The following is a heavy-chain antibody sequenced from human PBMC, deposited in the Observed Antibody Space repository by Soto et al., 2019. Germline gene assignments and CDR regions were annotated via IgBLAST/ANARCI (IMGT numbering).Heavy chain of an antibody. D-gene: IGHD2-15*01. CDR1: GGSFSGYY. V-gene: IGHV4-34*01. Sequence: SETLSLTCAVYGGSFSGYYWSWIRQPPGKGLEWIGEINHSGSTNYNPSLKSRVTISVDKSKNQFSLNLNSVNAADTAVYYCARDSRGAYYYYGMDVWGQGTTVTVSS. J-gene: IGHJ6*02. CDR3: ARDSRGAYYYYGMDV. CDR2: INHSGST.